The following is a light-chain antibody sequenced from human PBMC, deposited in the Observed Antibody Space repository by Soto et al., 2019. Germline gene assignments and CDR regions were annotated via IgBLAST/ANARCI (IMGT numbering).Light chain of an antibody. J-gene: IGKJ2*01. CDR1: QSVLYSSHNKNY. Sequence: DIVMTQSPDSLAVSLGERATINCKSSQSVLYSSHNKNYLAWYQQRPGQPPKLLIYWASTRESGVPDRFSGSWSGTDFTLTITSLQAEDVAVYYCQQYESTPPTFGQGTKLEIK. CDR3: QQYESTPPT. V-gene: IGKV4-1*01. CDR2: WAS.